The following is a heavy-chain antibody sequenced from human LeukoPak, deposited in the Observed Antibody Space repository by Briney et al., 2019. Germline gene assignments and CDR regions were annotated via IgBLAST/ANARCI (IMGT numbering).Heavy chain of an antibody. CDR3: ARGGALLGGSWYFDY. Sequence: ASVKVSCKASGNTFTDYYIHWVRQAPGQGLEWMGWISPNSGGTTYAQKFQGRVTMTRDTSISTAYTELSSLRSDDTAVYYCARGGALLGGSWYFDYWGQGTLVTVSS. CDR1: GNTFTDYY. CDR2: ISPNSGGT. D-gene: IGHD3-16*01. V-gene: IGHV1-2*02. J-gene: IGHJ4*02.